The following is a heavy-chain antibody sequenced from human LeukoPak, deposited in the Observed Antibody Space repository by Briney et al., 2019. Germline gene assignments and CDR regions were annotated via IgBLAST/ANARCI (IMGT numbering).Heavy chain of an antibody. V-gene: IGHV4-31*03. CDR2: IYYSGST. J-gene: IGHJ6*02. D-gene: IGHD2-2*01. Sequence: SETLSLTCTVSGGSISSGGYYWSWIRQHPGKGLEWIGYIYYSGSTYYNPSLKCRVTISVDTSKNQFSLKLSSVTAADTAVYYCARYCSSTSCYFSGMDVWGQGTTVTVSS. CDR3: ARYCSSTSCYFSGMDV. CDR1: GGSISSGGYY.